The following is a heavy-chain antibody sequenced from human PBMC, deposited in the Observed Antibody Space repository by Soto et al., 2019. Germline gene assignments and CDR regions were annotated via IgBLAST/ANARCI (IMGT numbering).Heavy chain of an antibody. J-gene: IGHJ6*04. D-gene: IGHD2-15*01. CDR2: INAVDGHT. CDR1: GYTFHTYA. Sequence: QVQLVQSGAEVKRPGASVKVSCKASGYTFHTYAMNWVRQAPGQGLEWTGWINAVDGHTEYLQKCQVRVNSTRDLTASIADMEQSTLRSEDRAVGYYARGIGPPYCSGGSCYLNHYFYCDVWGKGTTVTVSS. V-gene: IGHV1-3*01. CDR3: ARGIGPPYCSGGSCYLNHYFYCDV.